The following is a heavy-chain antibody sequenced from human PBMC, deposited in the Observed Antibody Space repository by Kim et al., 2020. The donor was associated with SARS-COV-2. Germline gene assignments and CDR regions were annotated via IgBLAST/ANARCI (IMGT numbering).Heavy chain of an antibody. CDR2: ISSSSYI. Sequence: GGSLRLSCAASGFTFSSYSMNWVRQAPGKGLEWVSSISSSSYIYYADSVKGRFTISRDNAKNSLYLQMNSLRAEDTAVYYCARGLNAMVRGVIRGRFDPWGQGTLVTVSS. J-gene: IGHJ5*02. CDR3: ARGLNAMVRGVIRGRFDP. D-gene: IGHD3-10*01. V-gene: IGHV3-21*01. CDR1: GFTFSSYS.